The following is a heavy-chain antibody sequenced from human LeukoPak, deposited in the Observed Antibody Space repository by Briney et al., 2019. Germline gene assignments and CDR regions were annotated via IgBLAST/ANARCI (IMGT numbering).Heavy chain of an antibody. D-gene: IGHD1-26*01. CDR2: IYRGGST. CDR1: GFTFSSYA. J-gene: IGHJ4*02. CDR3: VKDLGRYRNNCFDY. Sequence: TGGSLRLSCAASGFTFSSYAMSWVRQAPGKGLERVSVIYRGGSTYYADSVKGRFTISRDDSKNTLYLQMNSLRAEDTAVYYCVKDLGRYRNNCFDYWGQGTLVTVSS. V-gene: IGHV3-23*03.